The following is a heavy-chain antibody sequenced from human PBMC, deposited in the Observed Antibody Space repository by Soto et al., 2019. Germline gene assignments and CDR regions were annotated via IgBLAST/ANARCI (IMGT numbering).Heavy chain of an antibody. D-gene: IGHD3-10*01. CDR2: IYYGGGA. CDR1: SGSISRGPYY. J-gene: IGHJ3*02. CDR3: ARGSMVRGVTPFDI. Sequence: QVQLQESGPGLVKPSQTLSLTCNVSSGSISRGPYYWSWIRQHPGGGLEWIGYIYYGGGAYYNSSLESRVTMSTDTSKSHFSPILISVTAAETAVYYCARGSMVRGVTPFDIWGHGTLVTVSS. V-gene: IGHV4-31*03.